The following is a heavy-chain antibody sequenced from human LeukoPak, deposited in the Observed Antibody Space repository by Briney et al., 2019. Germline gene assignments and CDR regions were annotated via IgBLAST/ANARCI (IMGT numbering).Heavy chain of an antibody. D-gene: IGHD2-2*02. CDR1: GGSISSSNW. V-gene: IGHV4-4*02. CDR3: ARGYCSSTSCYTFDY. Sequence: SETLSLTCAVSGGSISSSNWWSWVRQPPGKGLEWIGEIYHSGSTNYNPSLKSRVTISADKSKNQFSLKLSSVTAADTAVYYCARGYCSSTSCYTFDYWGQGTLVTVSS. CDR2: IYHSGST. J-gene: IGHJ4*02.